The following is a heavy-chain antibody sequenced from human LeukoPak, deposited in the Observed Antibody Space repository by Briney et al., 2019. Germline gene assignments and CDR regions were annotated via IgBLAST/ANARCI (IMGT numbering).Heavy chain of an antibody. D-gene: IGHD1-1*01. CDR2: ISKDGTNK. J-gene: IGHJ6*03. V-gene: IGHV3-30*18. CDR1: GFTSSRHG. CDR3: AKTGGDNWNDDFSYYMDV. Sequence: GGSLRLSCVASGFTSSRHGMNWVRQAPGKGLQWVAVISKDGTNKYYADSVKGRFTISRDNSKNTLYLQMNSLRVEDMAVYYCAKTGGDNWNDDFSYYMDVWGKGATVTVSS.